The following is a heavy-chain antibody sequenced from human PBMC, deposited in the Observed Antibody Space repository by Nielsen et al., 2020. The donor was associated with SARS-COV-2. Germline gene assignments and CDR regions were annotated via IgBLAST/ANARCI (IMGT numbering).Heavy chain of an antibody. CDR3: ARYSSQYYYYYNMDV. CDR1: GYIFSDYW. D-gene: IGHD6-13*01. V-gene: IGHV5-10-1*01. J-gene: IGHJ6*03. CDR2: IDPSDSYT. Sequence: GESLKISCKGSGYIFSDYWIDWVRQVPGKGLEWMGRIDPSDSYTDYSPSFRGHVAMSVDKSISTAYLHWSSLKASDSAIYYCARYSSQYYYYYNMDVWGKGTTVTVSS.